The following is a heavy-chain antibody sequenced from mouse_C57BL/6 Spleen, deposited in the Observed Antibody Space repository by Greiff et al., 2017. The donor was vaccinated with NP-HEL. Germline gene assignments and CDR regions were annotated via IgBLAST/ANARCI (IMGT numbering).Heavy chain of an antibody. CDR1: GYTFTSYT. CDR3: AREDYDYDYFDY. Sequence: VQLQQSGAELARPGASVKMSCKASGYTFTSYTMHWVKQRPGQGLEWIGYINPSSGYTKYNQKFKDKATLTADKSSSTAYMQLSSLTSEDSAVYYCAREDYDYDYFDYWGQGTTLTVSS. CDR2: INPSSGYT. D-gene: IGHD2-4*01. J-gene: IGHJ2*01. V-gene: IGHV1-4*01.